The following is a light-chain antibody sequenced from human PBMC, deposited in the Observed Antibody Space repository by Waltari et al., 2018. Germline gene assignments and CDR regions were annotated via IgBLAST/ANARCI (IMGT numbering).Light chain of an antibody. Sequence: EIVLTQSPGTLSLSPGERATLSCRTSQRSTSYSLAWYQQKPGQAPRLLTYGASSRATGIPDRFSGSGSGTDFTLTISRLEPEDFAVYYCQQDGGSPPLTFGGGTKVEIK. CDR2: GAS. J-gene: IGKJ4*01. CDR1: QRSTSYS. CDR3: QQDGGSPPLT. V-gene: IGKV3-20*01.